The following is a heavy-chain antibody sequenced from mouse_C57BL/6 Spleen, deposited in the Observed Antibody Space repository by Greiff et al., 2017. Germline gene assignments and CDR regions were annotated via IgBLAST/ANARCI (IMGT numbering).Heavy chain of an antibody. Sequence: QVQLKQPGAELVKPGASVKMSCKASGYTFTSYWITWVKQRPGQGLEWIGDIYPGSGSTNYNEKFKSKATLTVDTSSSTAYMQLSSLTSEDSAVYYCARGGFITTVYYAMDYWGQGASVTVSS. CDR1: GYTFTSYW. J-gene: IGHJ4*01. CDR2: IYPGSGST. CDR3: ARGGFITTVYYAMDY. D-gene: IGHD1-1*01. V-gene: IGHV1-55*01.